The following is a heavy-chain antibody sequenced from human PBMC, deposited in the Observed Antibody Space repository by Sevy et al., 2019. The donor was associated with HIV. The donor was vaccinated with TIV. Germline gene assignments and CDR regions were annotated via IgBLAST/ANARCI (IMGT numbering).Heavy chain of an antibody. CDR3: ARGFPYHNYDILTGYSTIDY. D-gene: IGHD3-9*01. J-gene: IGHJ4*02. Sequence: GGSLRLSCAASGFTFSDYYMSWIRQAPGKGLEWVSYISSSGSTLYYADSVKGRFTISRDNAKNSLYLQMNSLRAEDTAVYYCARGFPYHNYDILTGYSTIDYWGQGTLVTVSS. CDR2: ISSSGSTL. V-gene: IGHV3-11*01. CDR1: GFTFSDYY.